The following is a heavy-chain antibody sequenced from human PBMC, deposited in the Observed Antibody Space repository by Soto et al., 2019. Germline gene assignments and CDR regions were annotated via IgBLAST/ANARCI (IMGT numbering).Heavy chain of an antibody. D-gene: IGHD3-3*01. V-gene: IGHV6-1*01. CDR2: TYYRSKWYN. CDR1: GDSVTSNSAA. CDR3: ARDRPPPYYDFGSGYLYYYYYGMGV. J-gene: IGHJ6*02. Sequence: SQTLSLTCAISGDSVTSNSAAWHWIRQSPSRGLEWLGSTYYRSKWYNDYAVSVKSRITINPDTSKNQFSLQLNSVTPEDTAVYYCARDRPPPYYDFGSGYLYYYYYGMGVWGQGTTVTVSS.